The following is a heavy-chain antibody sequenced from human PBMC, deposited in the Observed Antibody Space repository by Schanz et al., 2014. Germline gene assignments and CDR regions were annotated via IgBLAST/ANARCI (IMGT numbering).Heavy chain of an antibody. CDR2: LPCSNAHT. V-gene: IGHV1-18*01. D-gene: IGHD1-26*01. Sequence: LVQSGAEVKKPGASVKVSCKASGYTFTSSGFSLFRPSPVQGLEFMGWLPCSNAHTNYAQKFQGRVTMTTDTSTSTVYMELRSLRSDDTAVYYCARDRDQWDGNFCDFWGQGTLVTVSS. CDR3: ARDRDQWDGNFCDF. J-gene: IGHJ4*02. CDR1: GYTFTSSG.